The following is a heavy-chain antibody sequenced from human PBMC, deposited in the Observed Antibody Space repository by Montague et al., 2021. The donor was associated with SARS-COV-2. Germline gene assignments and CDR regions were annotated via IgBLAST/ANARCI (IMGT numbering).Heavy chain of an antibody. V-gene: IGHV4-59*12. CDR3: ARAQNGCFVANCVSYFDR. CDR1: GGSIRSYY. CDR2: VYYTGST. Sequence: SETLSLTCAVSGGSIRSYYWSWIRQSPGKGLEWIGYVYYTGSTKYNPSLKTRVTLSLDTPKNHFSLRLSSVTAADTAVYYCARAQNGCFVANCVSYFDRWGLGALVSVSS. D-gene: IGHD1-1*01. J-gene: IGHJ4*02.